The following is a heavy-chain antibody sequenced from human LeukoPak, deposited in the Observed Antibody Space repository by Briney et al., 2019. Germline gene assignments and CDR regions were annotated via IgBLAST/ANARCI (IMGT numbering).Heavy chain of an antibody. V-gene: IGHV3-21*01. CDR2: ISSSSSYI. Sequence: GGSLRLSCAASGFSFSSYSMNWVRQAPGKGLEWVSSISSSSSYIYYADSVKGRFTISRDNAKNSLYLQMNSLRAEDTAVYYCARDDCSGGSCYSNFDYWGQGTLGTVSS. CDR3: ARDDCSGGSCYSNFDY. CDR1: GFSFSSYS. J-gene: IGHJ4*02. D-gene: IGHD2-15*01.